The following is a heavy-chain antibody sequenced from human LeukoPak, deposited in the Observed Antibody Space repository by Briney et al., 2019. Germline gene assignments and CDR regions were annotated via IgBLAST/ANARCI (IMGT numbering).Heavy chain of an antibody. J-gene: IGHJ4*02. CDR3: ARGSGQWLDR. D-gene: IGHD6-19*01. Sequence: GGSLRLSCAASTFPFSTYWMSWVRQAPGKGLEWVANIKQDGSEKYSVDSVKGRFTISRDNAKNSLYLQMNSLRAEDTALYYCARGSGQWLDRWGQGTLVTVS. CDR1: TFPFSTYW. CDR2: IKQDGSEK. V-gene: IGHV3-7*01.